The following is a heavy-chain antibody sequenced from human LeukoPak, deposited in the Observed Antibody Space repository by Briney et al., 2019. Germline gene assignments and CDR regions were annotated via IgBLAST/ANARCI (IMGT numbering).Heavy chain of an antibody. CDR3: ARGYCSGCSCRPVPYYFDY. CDR1: GGSISSYY. D-gene: IGHD2-15*01. CDR2: IYYSGST. Sequence: SETLSLTCTVSGGSISSYYWSWIRQPPGKGLEWIGYIYYSGSTNYNPSLKSRVTISVDTSKNQFSLKLSSVPAAATAVYYCARGYCSGCSCRPVPYYFDYWGQGTLVTVFS. J-gene: IGHJ4*02. V-gene: IGHV4-59*01.